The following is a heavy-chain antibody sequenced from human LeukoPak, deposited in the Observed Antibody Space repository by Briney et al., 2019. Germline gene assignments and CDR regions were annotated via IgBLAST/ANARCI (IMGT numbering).Heavy chain of an antibody. Sequence: GGSLRLSCAASGFTFSSYAMHWVRQAPGKGLEWVAVISYDGSNKYYADSVKGRFTISRDDSKNTLYLQMNSLRAEDTAVCYCAREFGHPGGYSYQDYWGQGTLVTVSS. CDR2: ISYDGSNK. CDR3: AREFGHPGGYSYQDY. CDR1: GFTFSSYA. V-gene: IGHV3-30*04. J-gene: IGHJ4*02. D-gene: IGHD5-18*01.